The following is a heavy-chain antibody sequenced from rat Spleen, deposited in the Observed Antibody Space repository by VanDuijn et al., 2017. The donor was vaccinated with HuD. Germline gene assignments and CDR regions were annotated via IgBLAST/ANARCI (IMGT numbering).Heavy chain of an antibody. Sequence: EVQLVESGGGLVQPGRSLKLSCAASGFTFSNYYMAWVRQAPKKGLEWVATISTSGSRTYYQNSVKGRFTFSRDNAKSTLYLQMDSLRSEDTATYYCATAGARISRFAYWGQGTLVTVSS. V-gene: IGHV5-27*01. CDR3: ATAGARISRFAY. CDR1: GFTFSNYY. J-gene: IGHJ3*01. CDR2: ISTSGSRT. D-gene: IGHD1-6*01.